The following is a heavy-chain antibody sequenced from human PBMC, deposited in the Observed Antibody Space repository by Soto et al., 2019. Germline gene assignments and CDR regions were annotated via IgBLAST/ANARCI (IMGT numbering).Heavy chain of an antibody. CDR1: GGSISSSSYY. J-gene: IGHJ4*02. V-gene: IGHV4-39*01. CDR3: ARARATIAAAAIFDC. CDR2: IYYGGRT. D-gene: IGHD6-13*01. Sequence: SETLSLTCTVSGGSISSSSYYRGWIRQPPGKGPEWIGTIYYGGRTYYNPSLKSRVTISVDTSKNQFSLKVNSVTAADTAVYYCARARATIAAAAIFDCWGQGTLVT.